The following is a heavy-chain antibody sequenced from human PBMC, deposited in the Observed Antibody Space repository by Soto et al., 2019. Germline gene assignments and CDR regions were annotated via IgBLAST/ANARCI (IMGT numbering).Heavy chain of an antibody. Sequence: PSETLSLTCSVSGFAISRGYYWSWVRQPPGKGLEWIGSIYPSVSSYHNPSLATRLRLSIDTSKNQFTLNLTSVTAADTALYFCAREKVGTTFFDNWGQGXQVTVYS. CDR1: GFAISRGYY. CDR3: AREKVGTTFFDN. V-gene: IGHV4-38-2*02. CDR2: IYPSVSS. D-gene: IGHD1-1*01. J-gene: IGHJ4*02.